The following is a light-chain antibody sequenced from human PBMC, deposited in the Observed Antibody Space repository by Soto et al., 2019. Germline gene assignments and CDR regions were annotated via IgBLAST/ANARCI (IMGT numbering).Light chain of an antibody. CDR2: AAS. V-gene: IGKV1-39*01. CDR1: QSISSW. J-gene: IGKJ1*01. CDR3: QQSYSIPCT. Sequence: DIEMTQSPCTLSSSVGDRVTLSCRASQSISSWLACYQQTPGKAPKLLIYAASSLQSGIPSSFSGSGSGTDFTLTISILQPEDFAAYYRQQSYSIPCTFGQGTKVDIK.